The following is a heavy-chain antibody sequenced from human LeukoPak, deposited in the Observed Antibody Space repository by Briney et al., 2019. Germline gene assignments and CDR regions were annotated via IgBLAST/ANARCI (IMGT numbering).Heavy chain of an antibody. CDR2: ISSSSSTI. CDR3: VKDWTYSFED. J-gene: IGHJ4*02. Sequence: PGGSLRLSCAASGFTFSSYSMNWVRQAPGKGLEWVSYISSSSSTIYYADSVKGRFSISRDNAKNSLSLQMNSLRVEDTAVYYCVKDWTYSFEDWGQGTLVTVSS. D-gene: IGHD3/OR15-3a*01. CDR1: GFTFSSYS. V-gene: IGHV3-48*01.